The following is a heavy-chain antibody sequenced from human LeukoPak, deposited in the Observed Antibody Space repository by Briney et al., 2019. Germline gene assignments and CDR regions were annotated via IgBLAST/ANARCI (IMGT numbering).Heavy chain of an antibody. CDR1: GYSFSSYY. V-gene: IGHV1-46*01. D-gene: IGHD3-16*02. Sequence: ASVKVSCKASGYSFSSYYMNWVRQAPGQGLEWMGIINPSGGSTIYAQKFQGRITMTWDTSTSKVYMELSSLRFEDTAVYYCARNTFGGVIVMFSYAFDIWGQGTMVTVSS. CDR3: ARNTFGGVIVMFSYAFDI. J-gene: IGHJ3*02. CDR2: INPSGGST.